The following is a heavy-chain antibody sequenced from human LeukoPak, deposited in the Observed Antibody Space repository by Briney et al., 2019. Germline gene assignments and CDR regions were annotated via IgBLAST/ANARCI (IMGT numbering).Heavy chain of an antibody. D-gene: IGHD3-3*01. CDR2: ISGSGGST. CDR3: AKDAKRNYDFWDRFDY. Sequence: GGSLRLSCAASGFIFSSYAMSWVRQAPGKGLEWVSAISGSGGSTYYADSVKGRFTISRDNSKNTLYLQMNSLRAEDTALYYCAKDAKRNYDFWDRFDYWGQGTLVTVSS. V-gene: IGHV3-23*01. CDR1: GFIFSSYA. J-gene: IGHJ4*02.